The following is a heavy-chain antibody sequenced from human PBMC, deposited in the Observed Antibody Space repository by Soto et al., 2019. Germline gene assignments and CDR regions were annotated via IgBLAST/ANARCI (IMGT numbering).Heavy chain of an antibody. Sequence: PSETLSLTCTVSGGSISSSYWSWIRQPAGKGLEWIGRIYTSGSTNYNPSLKSRVTVSVDTSKNQFSLQLSSVTAADTAVYYCARVVEGTVGITTVDYWGQGTLVTVSS. CDR1: GGSISSSY. J-gene: IGHJ4*02. V-gene: IGHV4-4*07. CDR2: IYTSGST. D-gene: IGHD1-26*01. CDR3: ARVVEGTVGITTVDY.